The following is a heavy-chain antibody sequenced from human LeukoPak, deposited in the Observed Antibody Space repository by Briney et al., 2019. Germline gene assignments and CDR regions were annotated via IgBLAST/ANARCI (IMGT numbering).Heavy chain of an antibody. V-gene: IGHV3-23*01. Sequence: GGSLRLSCAASGFTFSTYWMTWVRQAPGKGLEWVSAISGSGGSTYYADSVKGRFTISRDNSKNTLYLQMNSLRAEDTAVYYCAKVGVDCSGGSCYPVYYGMDVWGQGTTVTVSS. CDR1: GFTFSTYW. J-gene: IGHJ6*02. CDR3: AKVGVDCSGGSCYPVYYGMDV. CDR2: ISGSGGST. D-gene: IGHD2-15*01.